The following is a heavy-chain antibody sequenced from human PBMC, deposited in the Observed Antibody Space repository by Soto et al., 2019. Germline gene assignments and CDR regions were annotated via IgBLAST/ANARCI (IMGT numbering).Heavy chain of an antibody. CDR1: GFTFSSYE. J-gene: IGHJ4*02. V-gene: IGHV3-48*03. D-gene: IGHD3-10*01. CDR2: ISSSGSTI. Sequence: GGSLRLSCAASGFTFSSYEMNWVRQAPGKGLEWVSYISSSGSTIYYADSVKCRFTISRDNAKNSLYLQMNSLRAEDTAVYYCARDVRFGLIDYWGQGTLVTVSS. CDR3: ARDVRFGLIDY.